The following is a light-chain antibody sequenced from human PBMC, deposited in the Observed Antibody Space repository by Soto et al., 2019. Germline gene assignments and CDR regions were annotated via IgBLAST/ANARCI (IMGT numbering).Light chain of an antibody. J-gene: IGLJ3*02. CDR2: EVS. CDR3: TSYAGSINWV. V-gene: IGLV2-8*01. CDR1: SSDVGGYNY. Sequence: QSVLTQPPSASGSPGQSVTISCTGTSSDVGGYNYVSWYQQHPGKAPKLMIFEVSKRPSGVPDRFSGSKSGNTASLTVSGIQAEDEADYYCTSYAGSINWVFGGGTKLTVL.